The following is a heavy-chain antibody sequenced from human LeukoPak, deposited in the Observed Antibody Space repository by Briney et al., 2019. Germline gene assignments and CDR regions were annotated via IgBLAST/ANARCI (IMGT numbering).Heavy chain of an antibody. CDR1: GGSISTYY. J-gene: IGHJ3*02. Sequence: SETLSLTCTVSGGSISTYYWSWIRQPPGNTLEWIGYIYYTGNTNYNPSLKSRVTISVDTSKNLFSLKLSSVTAADTAVYYCARVGEGAFDIWGQGTMVTVSS. CDR3: ARVGEGAFDI. V-gene: IGHV4-59*01. CDR2: IYYTGNT. D-gene: IGHD3-16*01.